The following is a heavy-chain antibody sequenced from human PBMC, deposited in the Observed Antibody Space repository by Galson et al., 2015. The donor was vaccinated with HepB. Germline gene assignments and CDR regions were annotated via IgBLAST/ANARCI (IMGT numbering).Heavy chain of an antibody. D-gene: IGHD3-3*01. CDR3: ARDLRFLEWLCFDY. V-gene: IGHV3-7*01. Sequence: SLRLSCAASGFTFSSYWMSWVRQAPGKGLEWVANIKQDGSEKYYVDSVKGRFTISRDNAKNSLYLQMNSLRAEDTAVYYCARDLRFLEWLCFDYWGQGTLVTVSS. J-gene: IGHJ4*02. CDR1: GFTFSSYW. CDR2: IKQDGSEK.